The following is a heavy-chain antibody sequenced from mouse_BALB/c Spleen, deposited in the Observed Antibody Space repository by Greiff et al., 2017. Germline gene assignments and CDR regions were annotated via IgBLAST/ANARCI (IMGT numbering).Heavy chain of an antibody. V-gene: IGHV5-12-1*01. CDR3: ARLDYGSSSFDY. CDR1: GFAFSSYD. CDR2: ISSGGGST. J-gene: IGHJ2*01. Sequence: DVKLVESGGGLVKPGGSLKLSCAASGFAFSSYDMSWVRQTPEKRLEWVAYISSGGGSTYYPDTVKGRFTISRDNAKNTLYLQMSSLKSEDTAMYYCARLDYGSSSFDYWGQGTTLTVSS. D-gene: IGHD1-1*01.